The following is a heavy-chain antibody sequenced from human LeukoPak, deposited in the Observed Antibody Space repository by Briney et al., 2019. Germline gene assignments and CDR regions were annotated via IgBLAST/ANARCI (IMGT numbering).Heavy chain of an antibody. CDR1: GGSISSGGYS. CDR2: IYHSGST. V-gene: IGHV4-30-2*01. Sequence: SETLSLTCAVSGGSISSGGYSWSWIRQPPGKGLEWIGYIYHSGSTYYNPSLKSRVTISVDRSKNQFSLKLSSVTAADTAVYYRARGRLYGDYVRYSDYWGQGTLVTVSS. CDR3: ARGRLYGDYVRYSDY. D-gene: IGHD4-17*01. J-gene: IGHJ4*02.